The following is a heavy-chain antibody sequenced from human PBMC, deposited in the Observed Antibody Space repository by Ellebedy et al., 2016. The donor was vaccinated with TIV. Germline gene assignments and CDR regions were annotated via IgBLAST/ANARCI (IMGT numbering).Heavy chain of an antibody. J-gene: IGHJ6*02. CDR1: GFSFSSYW. V-gene: IGHV3-33*08. Sequence: GESLKISCEVSGFSFSSYWMSWVRQAPGKGLEWIVVVWYGESDKSVADSVKGRFTVSRDNSQSTVFLQRNSLRDEDTAVYYCTREMVAPGPYDYYYGLDVWGQGITVTVSS. CDR3: TREMVAPGPYDYYYGLDV. D-gene: IGHD2-15*01. CDR2: VWYGESDK.